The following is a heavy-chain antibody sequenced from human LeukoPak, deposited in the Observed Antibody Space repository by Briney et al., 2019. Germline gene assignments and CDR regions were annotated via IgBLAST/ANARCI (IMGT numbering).Heavy chain of an antibody. V-gene: IGHV4-34*01. CDR2: INHGGST. CDR1: GGSFSGDF. Sequence: SETLSLTCAVYGGSFSGDFWSWIRQSPGKGLEWIGEINHGGSTTYNPSLQSRVTMSVDTSTNQISLKMTSVTAADTAIYYCASLVGAHDAFDIWGQGTMVTVSS. J-gene: IGHJ3*02. CDR3: ASLVGAHDAFDI. D-gene: IGHD1-26*01.